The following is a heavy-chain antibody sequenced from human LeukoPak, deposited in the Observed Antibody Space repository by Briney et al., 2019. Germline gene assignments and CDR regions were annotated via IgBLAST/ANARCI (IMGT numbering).Heavy chain of an antibody. D-gene: IGHD3-22*01. CDR1: GGTFISYV. CDR2: IIPILGTA. CDR3: ASGDNSSGSYVNPPFDS. Sequence: SVTVSCKASGGTFISYVINWVRQAPGQGLEWMGGIIPILGTANYAQTFQGRVTITADESTSTAYMELSSLRSEDTAVFYCASGDNSSGSYVNPPFDSWGQGTPVTVSS. V-gene: IGHV1-69*13. J-gene: IGHJ4*02.